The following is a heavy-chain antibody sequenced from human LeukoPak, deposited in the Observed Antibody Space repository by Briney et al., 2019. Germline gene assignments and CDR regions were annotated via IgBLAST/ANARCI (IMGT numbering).Heavy chain of an antibody. D-gene: IGHD5-12*01. CDR3: VRSLPATYYYYYMDV. V-gene: IGHV1-8*03. CDR2: MNPNSGNT. J-gene: IGHJ6*03. CDR1: GYTFTSYD. Sequence: ASVKVSCKASGYTFTSYDINWVRQATAQGLEWVGLMNPNSGNTGYAQKFQGRVTITRNTSISTAYIELSSLRSEDTAVYYCVRSLPATYYYYYMDVWGKGTTVTVSS.